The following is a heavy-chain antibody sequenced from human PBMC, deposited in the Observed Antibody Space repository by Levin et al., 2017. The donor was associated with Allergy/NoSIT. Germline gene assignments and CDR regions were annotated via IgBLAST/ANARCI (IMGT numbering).Heavy chain of an antibody. V-gene: IGHV3-33*01. D-gene: IGHD6-13*01. CDR2: IWSDGTED. Sequence: GESLKISCAASGFTCRNYGMHWVRQAPGKGLEWVSVIWSDGTEDYYADSVQGRFTISRDNSKNTLNLQMSDLRAEDSALYYCARDTSSWYKNLYYFDYWGRGTLVTVSS. CDR3: ARDTSSWYKNLYYFDY. J-gene: IGHJ4*02. CDR1: GFTCRNYG.